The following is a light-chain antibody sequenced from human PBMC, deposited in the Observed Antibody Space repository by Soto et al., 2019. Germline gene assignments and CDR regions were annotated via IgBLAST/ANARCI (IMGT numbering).Light chain of an antibody. CDR3: LQHNSYPQT. Sequence: DIQMTQSPSSVSASVGDRVTITCRASQNVRSWLAWYQQKPGKAPKRLIYAASSLQSGVPSRFSGSGSGTEFTLTISSLQPEDFATYYCLQHNSYPQTFGQGTKVDIK. CDR1: QNVRSW. J-gene: IGKJ1*01. CDR2: AAS. V-gene: IGKV1-17*01.